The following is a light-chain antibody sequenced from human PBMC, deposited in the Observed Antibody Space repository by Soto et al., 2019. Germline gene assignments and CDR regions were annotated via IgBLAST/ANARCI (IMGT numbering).Light chain of an antibody. CDR2: GTS. V-gene: IGKV3-15*01. CDR3: QQYNDWPPLT. CDR1: QSVNIN. Sequence: EIVMTQSPATLSVSPGERATLSCRASQSVNINFAWYQQKPGHAPSLLLYGTSTRATGVPARFSGSGSGTEHTLTISILHSEDFAVYYCQQYNDWPPLTFGGGTKVDI. J-gene: IGKJ4*01.